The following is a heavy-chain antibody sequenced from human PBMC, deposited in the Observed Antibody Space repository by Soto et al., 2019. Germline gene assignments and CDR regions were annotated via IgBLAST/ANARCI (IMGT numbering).Heavy chain of an antibody. V-gene: IGHV3-23*01. CDR1: GFTFSSYA. J-gene: IGHJ5*02. CDR3: ASGPSRILQRNWFDP. Sequence: EVQLLESGGGLVQPGGSLRLSCAASGFTFSSYAMSWVRQAPGKGLEWVSAISGSGGSTYYADSVKGRFTISRDNSKNTLYLQMNSLRAEDTAVYYCASGPSRILQRNWFDPWGQGTLVTVSS. CDR2: ISGSGGST. D-gene: IGHD2-15*01.